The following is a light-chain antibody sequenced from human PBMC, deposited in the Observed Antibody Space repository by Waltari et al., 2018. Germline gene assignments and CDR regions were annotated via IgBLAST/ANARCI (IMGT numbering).Light chain of an antibody. V-gene: IGLV1-44*01. CDR3: ASWDDSLNGHWV. CDR1: ASNIGGNL. J-gene: IGLJ3*02. CDR2: RRG. Sequence: QSVLTQPPSASGTPGQRVTISCSGSASNIGGNLVNWYQQLPGKAPKLLIYRRGPRPLGVPDRFSGSKPGTSASLAISGLHSDDEADYFCASWDDSLNGHWVFGGGTKVTVL.